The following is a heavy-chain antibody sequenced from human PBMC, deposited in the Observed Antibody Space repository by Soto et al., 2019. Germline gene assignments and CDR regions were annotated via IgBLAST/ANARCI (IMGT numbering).Heavy chain of an antibody. CDR1: GFTFSSYA. CDR2: ISDSGTGT. Sequence: EVQILESGGGLVKPGGSLRLSCAASGFTFSSYAMYWVRQAPGKGLAWVSGISDSGTGTYYADSVKGRFTISRDNSKNTVYLQMKSLRAEDTAVYYCAIDHTVVIRDAFDIWGQGTMVNVSS. CDR3: AIDHTVVIRDAFDI. V-gene: IGHV3-23*01. D-gene: IGHD3-22*01. J-gene: IGHJ3*02.